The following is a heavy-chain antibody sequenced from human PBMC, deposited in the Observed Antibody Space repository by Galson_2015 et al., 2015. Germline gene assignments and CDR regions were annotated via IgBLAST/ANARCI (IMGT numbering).Heavy chain of an antibody. CDR1: GFTFSGAW. J-gene: IGHJ4*02. CDR2: IKSKVNGETT. D-gene: IGHD3-9*01. V-gene: IGHV3-15*01. CDR3: TTDDLYDKCGYSKGWDFFDQ. Sequence: SLRLSCAVSGFTFSGAWMSWVRQPPGKGLEWVARIKSKVNGETTDYAAPVEGRFTISRDDSKNTLYLQMNSLKNEDTAVYYCTTDDLYDKCGYSKGWDFFDQWGQGTLVTVSS.